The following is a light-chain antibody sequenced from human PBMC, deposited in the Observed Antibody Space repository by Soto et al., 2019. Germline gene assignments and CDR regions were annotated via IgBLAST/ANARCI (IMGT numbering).Light chain of an antibody. CDR3: QQYYSYSVT. J-gene: IGKJ1*01. Sequence: ALRMTQSPSSLSASTGDRVTITCRASQGISSYLAWYQQKPGKAPKLLIYAASTLQSGVPSRFSGSGSGTDFTLTISCLQSEDFATYYCQQYYSYSVTFGQGTKVEIK. V-gene: IGKV1-8*01. CDR2: AAS. CDR1: QGISSY.